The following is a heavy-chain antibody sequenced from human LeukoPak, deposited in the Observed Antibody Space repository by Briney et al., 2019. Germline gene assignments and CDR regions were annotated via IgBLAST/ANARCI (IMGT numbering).Heavy chain of an antibody. D-gene: IGHD3-9*01. J-gene: IGHJ5*02. Sequence: GGSLRLSCAASGFTFSSYAMHWVRQAPGKGLEYVSAISSNGGSTYYANSVKGRFTISRDNSKNTLYLQMGSLRAEDMAVYYCAREGGYYDILTGYITNWFDPWGQGTLVTVSS. CDR2: ISSNGGST. CDR1: GFTFSSYA. V-gene: IGHV3-64*01. CDR3: AREGGYYDILTGYITNWFDP.